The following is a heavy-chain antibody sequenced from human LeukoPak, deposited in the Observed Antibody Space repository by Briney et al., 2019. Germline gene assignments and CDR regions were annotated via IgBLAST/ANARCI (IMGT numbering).Heavy chain of an antibody. V-gene: IGHV1-3*03. CDR2: INAGNGNT. CDR1: GYTFTSYA. D-gene: IGHD3-3*01. Sequence: ASVKVSCKASGYTFTSYAMHWVRQAPGQRLEWMGWINAGNGNTKYSQEFQGRVTITRDTSASTAYMELSSLRSEDMAVYYCAGGVNYDFWSGYSHWFDPWGQGTLVTVSS. J-gene: IGHJ5*02. CDR3: AGGVNYDFWSGYSHWFDP.